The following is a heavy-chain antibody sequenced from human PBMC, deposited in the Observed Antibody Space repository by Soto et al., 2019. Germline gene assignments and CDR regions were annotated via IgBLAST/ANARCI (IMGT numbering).Heavy chain of an antibody. J-gene: IGHJ6*02. CDR1: GGTFSSYA. V-gene: IGHV1-69*13. CDR2: IIPIFGTA. D-gene: IGHD3-9*01. Sequence: SVKVSCKASGGTFSSYAISWVRQAPGQGLEWMGGIIPIFGTANYAQKFQGRVTITADESTSTAYMELSSLRSEDTAVYYCARREAPPSVDWLLYPISPWVYYYGMDVWG. CDR3: ARREAPPSVDWLLYPISPWVYYYGMDV.